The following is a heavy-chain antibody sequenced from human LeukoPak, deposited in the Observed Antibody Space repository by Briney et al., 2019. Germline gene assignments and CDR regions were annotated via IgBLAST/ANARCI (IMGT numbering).Heavy chain of an antibody. V-gene: IGHV1-69*13. Sequence: GASVKVSCKASGGTFSSYAISWVRQAPGQGLEWMGGIIPIFGTANYAQKFQGRVTITAGESTSTAYMELSSLRSEDTAVYYCALPGGDIVVVPAAIAAFDYWGQGTLVTVSS. D-gene: IGHD2-2*02. J-gene: IGHJ4*02. CDR2: IIPIFGTA. CDR3: ALPGGDIVVVPAAIAAFDY. CDR1: GGTFSSYA.